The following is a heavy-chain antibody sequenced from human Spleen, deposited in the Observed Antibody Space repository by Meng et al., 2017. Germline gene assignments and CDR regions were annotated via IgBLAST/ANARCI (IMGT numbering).Heavy chain of an antibody. CDR3: ARDGGWLLLRTFDY. D-gene: IGHD3-22*01. J-gene: IGHJ4*01. CDR2: ISSSSSYI. V-gene: IGHV3-21*01. CDR1: GFTFSSYS. Sequence: GESLKISCAASGFTFSSYSMNWVRQAPGKGLEWVSSISSSSSYIYYADSVKGRFTISRDNAKNSLYLQMNSLGAEDTAVYYCARDGGWLLLRTFDYWGQGTLVTGSS.